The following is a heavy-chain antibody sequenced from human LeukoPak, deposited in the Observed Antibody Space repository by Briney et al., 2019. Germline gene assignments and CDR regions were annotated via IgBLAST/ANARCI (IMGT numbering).Heavy chain of an antibody. V-gene: IGHV1-18*01. CDR3: ARDPSSYTNSLEFHY. CDR1: GYTFTSYG. J-gene: IGHJ4*02. Sequence: ASVKVSCKASGYTFTSYGISWVRQAPGQGLEWMGWISAYNGNTNYAQKLQGRVTMTTDTSTSTVYMELRSLRVDDKAVYYCARDPSSYTNSLEFHYWGQGTLITVSS. D-gene: IGHD4-11*01. CDR2: ISAYNGNT.